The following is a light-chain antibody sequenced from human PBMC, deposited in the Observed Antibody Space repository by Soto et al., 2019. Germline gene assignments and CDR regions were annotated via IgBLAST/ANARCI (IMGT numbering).Light chain of an antibody. CDR3: LQDYNYPRT. CDR1: QSVSSD. J-gene: IGKJ1*01. V-gene: IGKV3-15*01. Sequence: IVMTQSPATLSVSPGERATLSCRASQSVSSDLAWYHQKPGQAPRLLIYGASTRATGIPARFSGSGSGTEFTLTINSLQPEDFATYYCLQDYNYPRTFGQGTKVDIK. CDR2: GAS.